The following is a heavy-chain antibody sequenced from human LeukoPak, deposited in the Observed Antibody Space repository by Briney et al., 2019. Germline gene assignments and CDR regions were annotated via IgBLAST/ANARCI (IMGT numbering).Heavy chain of an antibody. CDR2: IYYSGSA. J-gene: IGHJ4*02. CDR3: AREAGSSGSFDY. D-gene: IGHD6-19*01. Sequence: SETLSLTCTVSGGSISSSYYYWGWIRQPPGKGLERIGSIYYSGSAYYNPSLKSRVTISADTSKNQFSLKLTSVTAADTAVYYCAREAGSSGSFDYWGQGTLVTVSS. V-gene: IGHV4-39*07. CDR1: GGSISSSYYY.